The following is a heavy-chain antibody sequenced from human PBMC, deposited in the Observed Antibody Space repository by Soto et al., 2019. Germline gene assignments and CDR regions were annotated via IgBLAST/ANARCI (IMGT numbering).Heavy chain of an antibody. CDR3: ARDPFPEYYYYGMDV. CDR2: IWYDGSNK. Sequence: ESGGGVVQPGRSLRLSCAASGFTFSSYGMHWVRQAPGKGLEWVAVIWYDGSNKYYADSVKGRFTISRDNSKNTLYLQMNSLRAEDTAVYYCARDPFPEYYYYGMDVWGQGTTVTVS. J-gene: IGHJ6*02. V-gene: IGHV3-33*01. CDR1: GFTFSSYG.